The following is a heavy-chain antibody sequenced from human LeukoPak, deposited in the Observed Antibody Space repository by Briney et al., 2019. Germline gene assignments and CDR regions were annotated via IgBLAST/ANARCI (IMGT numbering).Heavy chain of an antibody. CDR1: GFTFSSYS. V-gene: IGHV3-21*01. D-gene: IGHD1-26*01. Sequence: GGSLRLSCAASGFTFSSYSMNWVRQAPGKGLEWVSSISTSSSYIYYVDSVKGRFTISRDNARNSLYLQMNSLRAEDTAVYYCARAPLSGSYLINWFDPWGQGTLVTVSS. CDR3: ARAPLSGSYLINWFDP. J-gene: IGHJ5*02. CDR2: ISTSSSYI.